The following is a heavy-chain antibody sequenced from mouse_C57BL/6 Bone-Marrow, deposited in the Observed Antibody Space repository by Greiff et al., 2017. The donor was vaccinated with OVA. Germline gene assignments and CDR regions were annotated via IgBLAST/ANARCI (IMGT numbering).Heavy chain of an antibody. CDR2: ISSGGSYT. J-gene: IGHJ4*01. V-gene: IGHV5-6*01. Sequence: EVKLVESGGDLVKPGGSLKLSCAASGFTFSSYGMSWVRQTPDKRLEWVATISSGGSYTYYPDSVKGRFTISRDNAKNTLYLQMSSLTSEDTAMYCCVRQVRSNAMEYWGQGTSVTVSS. CDR1: GFTFSSYG. D-gene: IGHD1-1*01. CDR3: VRQVRSNAMEY.